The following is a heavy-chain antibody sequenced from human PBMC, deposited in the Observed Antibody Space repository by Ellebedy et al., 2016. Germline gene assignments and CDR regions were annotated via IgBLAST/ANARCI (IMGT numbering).Heavy chain of an antibody. D-gene: IGHD2-8*01. J-gene: IGHJ4*02. CDR2: IVNSGRET. Sequence: GESLKISXAASGFTFSNAWMNWIRQAPGKGLEWVATIVNSGRETYYADPLRGRFTISRDNAMNSVYLQMDSLTVEDTAVYYCTRDGSEWSRDYWGQGTLVTVSS. CDR1: GFTFSNAW. CDR3: TRDGSEWSRDY. V-gene: IGHV3-21*06.